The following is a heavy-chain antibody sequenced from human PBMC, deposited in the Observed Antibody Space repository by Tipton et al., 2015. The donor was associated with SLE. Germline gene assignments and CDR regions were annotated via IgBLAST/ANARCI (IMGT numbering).Heavy chain of an antibody. CDR2: IYSGGTT. V-gene: IGHV3-53*01. Sequence: SLRLSCAASGFTFSSYAMSWLRQAPGKGLEWVSVIYSGGTTYYADSVKGRFTISRDNSKNTLYLQMNSLRAEDTAVYYCARVGGTYSFYFYYYMDVWGKGTTVTVSS. CDR1: GFTFSSYA. D-gene: IGHD1-26*01. CDR3: ARVGGTYSFYFYYYMDV. J-gene: IGHJ6*03.